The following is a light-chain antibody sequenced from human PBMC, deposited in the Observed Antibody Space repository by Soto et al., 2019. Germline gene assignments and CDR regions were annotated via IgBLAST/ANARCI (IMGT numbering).Light chain of an antibody. CDR3: TSYAGSNNFVV. Sequence: QSVLTQPPSASGSPGQSVTISCTGTSSDVGGYNYVSWYQQHPDKAPKLMIYEVSKRPSGVPDRFSGCKSGNTASLTVSGLQAEDEADYYCTSYAGSNNFVVFGGGTKVTVL. CDR1: SSDVGGYNY. V-gene: IGLV2-8*01. J-gene: IGLJ2*01. CDR2: EVS.